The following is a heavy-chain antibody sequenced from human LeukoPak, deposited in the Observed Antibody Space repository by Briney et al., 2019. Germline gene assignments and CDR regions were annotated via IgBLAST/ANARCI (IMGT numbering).Heavy chain of an antibody. D-gene: IGHD4-11*01. J-gene: IGHJ5*02. CDR3: ARLNRPFKTTVTTSYWFDP. V-gene: IGHV5-51*01. Sequence: GESLKISCKGSGYSFTSYWIGWVRQMPGKGLEWMGIIYPGDSDTRYSPSFQGQVTISADKSISTAYLQWSSLRASDTAMYYCARLNRPFKTTVTTSYWFDPWGQGTLVTVSS. CDR2: IYPGDSDT. CDR1: GYSFTSYW.